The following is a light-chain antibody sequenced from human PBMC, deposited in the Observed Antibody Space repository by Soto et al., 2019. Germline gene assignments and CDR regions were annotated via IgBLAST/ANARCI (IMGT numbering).Light chain of an antibody. J-gene: IGKJ3*01. CDR3: QHYGSSVFT. CDR1: QSISADY. CDR2: GGS. V-gene: IGKV3-20*01. Sequence: EIVLTQSPGTLSLSPGGRAALSCRASQSISADYLVWYQQKPGQAPRLLIYGGSSRATGIPDRFSGSGSGTDFTRTIRRLAPDDVAVYYCQHYGSSVFTFGPGTKVDIK.